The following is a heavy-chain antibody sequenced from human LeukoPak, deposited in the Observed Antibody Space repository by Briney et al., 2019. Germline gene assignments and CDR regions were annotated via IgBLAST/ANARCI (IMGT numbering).Heavy chain of an antibody. D-gene: IGHD2-15*01. J-gene: IGHJ4*02. Sequence: KPGGSLRLSCAASVFTFSVYYMSWVRQAPGKGLEWVSYITSSSYTNYADSVKDRFTISRDNAKNSLYLQMNSLRAEDTAIYYCARLVVVAATPGYFDYWGQGTLVTVSS. CDR2: ITSSSYT. V-gene: IGHV3-11*06. CDR1: VFTFSVYY. CDR3: ARLVVVAATPGYFDY.